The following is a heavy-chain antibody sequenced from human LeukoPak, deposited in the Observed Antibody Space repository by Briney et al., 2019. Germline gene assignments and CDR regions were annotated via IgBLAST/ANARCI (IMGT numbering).Heavy chain of an antibody. J-gene: IGHJ6*04. CDR1: GFTFSSNY. CDR2: IYSGGST. V-gene: IGHV3-53*01. CDR3: ARDRGEYEWDV. D-gene: IGHD2-2*01. Sequence: GGSLRLSCAASGFTFSSNYISWVRQAPGKGLEWVSVIYSGGSTYYADSVKGRFTISRDNSKNTLYLQMNSLRAEDTAVFYCARDRGEYEWDVWGKGTTVTVSS.